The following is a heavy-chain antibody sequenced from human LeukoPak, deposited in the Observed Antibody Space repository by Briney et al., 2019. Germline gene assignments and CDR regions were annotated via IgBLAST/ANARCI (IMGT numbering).Heavy chain of an antibody. D-gene: IGHD6-13*01. CDR2: INPNSGGT. J-gene: IGHJ4*02. CDR3: ARGLPGIAAAGPQKFDY. CDR1: GYTFTGYY. Sequence: SVKLSCKASGYTFTGYYMHWGRQAPGQGLEWMGWINPNSGGTNYAQKFQVRVTMTRDTSISTAYMELSRLRSDDTAVYYRARGLPGIAAAGPQKFDYWGKGTLVTVSS. V-gene: IGHV1-2*02.